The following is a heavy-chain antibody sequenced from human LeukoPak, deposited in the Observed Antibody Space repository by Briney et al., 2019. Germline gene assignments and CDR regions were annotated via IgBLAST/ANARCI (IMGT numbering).Heavy chain of an antibody. V-gene: IGHV4-61*01. CDR3: ARTKLLWFGSYGMDV. CDR1: GVSVSSGSYY. J-gene: IGHJ6*02. D-gene: IGHD3-10*01. Sequence: SETLSLTCTVSGVSVSSGSYYWSWIRQPPGKGLEWIGYIYYSGSTNYNPSLKSRVTISVDTSKNQFSLKLSSVTAADTAVYYCARTKLLWFGSYGMDVWGQGTTVTVSS. CDR2: IYYSGST.